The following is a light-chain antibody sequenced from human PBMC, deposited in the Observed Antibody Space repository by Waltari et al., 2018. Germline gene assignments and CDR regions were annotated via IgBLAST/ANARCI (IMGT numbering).Light chain of an antibody. Sequence: DIQMTQSPSTLSASVGDRVTITCRASQSISSLLAWYQQKPGKAPKLLIYKASSLESGFPSRFSGSGSGTEFTLTISSLQPDDFATYYCQQYNTYPLTFGGGTKVEIK. CDR1: QSISSL. J-gene: IGKJ4*01. CDR2: KAS. V-gene: IGKV1-5*03. CDR3: QQYNTYPLT.